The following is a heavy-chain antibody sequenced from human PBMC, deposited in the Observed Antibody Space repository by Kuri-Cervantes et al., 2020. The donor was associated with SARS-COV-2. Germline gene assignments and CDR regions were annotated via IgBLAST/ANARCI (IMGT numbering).Heavy chain of an antibody. CDR2: VRGKANNYAT. J-gene: IGHJ6*03. CDR3: ARGVGIFGVVYYYYYMDV. Sequence: GESLKISCEVSGFLFSASAIHWVRQASGKGLEWVGRVRGKANNYATAYAASVKGRFTISRDNSKNTLYLQMGSLRAEDMAVYYCARGVGIFGVVYYYYYMDVWGKGTTVTVSS. CDR1: GFLFSASA. V-gene: IGHV3-73*01. D-gene: IGHD3-3*01.